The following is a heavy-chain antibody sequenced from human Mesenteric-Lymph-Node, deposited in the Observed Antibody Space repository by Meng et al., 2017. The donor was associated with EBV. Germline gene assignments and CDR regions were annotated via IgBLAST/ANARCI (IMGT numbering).Heavy chain of an antibody. V-gene: IGHV2-5*02. D-gene: IGHD3-10*01. Sequence: QITLKESGPTLVKPTQTLTLTCSFSGFSLSTSGVGVGWIRQPPGKALEFLALVYWDDDKRYNPSLKNRLTITKDTSKNQVILTMTNMGPEDTATYYCAHRPRIQGVMAWFDPWGQGTLVTVSS. J-gene: IGHJ5*02. CDR3: AHRPRIQGVMAWFDP. CDR2: VYWDDDK. CDR1: GFSLSTSGVG.